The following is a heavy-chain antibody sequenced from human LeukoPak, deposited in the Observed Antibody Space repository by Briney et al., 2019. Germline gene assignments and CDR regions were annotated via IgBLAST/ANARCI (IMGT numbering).Heavy chain of an antibody. V-gene: IGHV3-53*01. D-gene: IGHD2-15*01. CDR1: GFTVSSNY. CDR2: IYSGGST. CDR3: AKGRYCSGGSCYGNFDY. Sequence: GGSLRLSCAASGFTVSSNYMSWVRQAPGKGLEWVSVIYSGGSTYYADSVKGRFTISRDNSKNTLYLQMNSLRAEDTAIYYCAKGRYCSGGSCYGNFDYWGQGTLVTVSS. J-gene: IGHJ4*02.